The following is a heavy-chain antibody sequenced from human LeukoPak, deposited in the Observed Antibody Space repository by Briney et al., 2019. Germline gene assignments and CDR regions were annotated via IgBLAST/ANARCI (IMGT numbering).Heavy chain of an antibody. Sequence: SETLSLTCTVSGGSIISVGYYWSWIRQPPGKGLEWIGSIYYSGSTYYNPSLKSRVTISVDTSKNQFSLKLSSVTAADTAVYYCARRAGYFDYWGQGTLVTVSS. J-gene: IGHJ4*02. CDR3: ARRAGYFDY. V-gene: IGHV4-39*01. CDR2: IYYSGST. CDR1: GGSIISVGYY.